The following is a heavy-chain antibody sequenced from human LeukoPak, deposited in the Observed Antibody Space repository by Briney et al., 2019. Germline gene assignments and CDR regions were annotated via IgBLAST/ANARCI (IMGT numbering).Heavy chain of an antibody. CDR1: GYTFTSYA. V-gene: IGHV1-3*01. CDR2: INAGNGNT. J-gene: IGHJ5*02. Sequence: ASVKVSCKASGYTFTSYAMHWVRQAPGQRLEWMGWINAGNGNTKCSQKFQGRVTITRDTSTSTAYMELSSLRSEDTAVYYCARDRNYCSGGSCYSFNWFDPWGQGTLVTVSS. CDR3: ARDRNYCSGGSCYSFNWFDP. D-gene: IGHD2-15*01.